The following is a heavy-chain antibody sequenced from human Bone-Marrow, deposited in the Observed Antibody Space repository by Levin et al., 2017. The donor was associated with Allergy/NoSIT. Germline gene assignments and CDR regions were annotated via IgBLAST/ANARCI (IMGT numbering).Heavy chain of an antibody. D-gene: IGHD3-10*01. CDR3: ATDRVTMVRGVITKGSAFDI. J-gene: IGHJ3*02. V-gene: IGHV1-24*01. CDR1: GYTLTELS. Sequence: ASVKVSCKVSGYTLTELSMHWVRQAPGKGLEWMGGFDPEDGETIYAQKFQGRVTMTEDTSTDTAYMELSSLRSEDTAVYYCATDRVTMVRGVITKGSAFDIWGQGTMVTVSS. CDR2: FDPEDGET.